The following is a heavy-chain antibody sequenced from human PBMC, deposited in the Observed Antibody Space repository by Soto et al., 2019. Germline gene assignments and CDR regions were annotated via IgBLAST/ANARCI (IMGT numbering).Heavy chain of an antibody. J-gene: IGHJ6*02. Sequence: ASVKVSCKASGVTFSIYGFSWVRQAPGQGPEWIGGIIPILTTPNYAQKFQGRVTIVADESTTTVYMELSSLKFEDTAVYYCATSVGIAPTGEDGMDVWGQGTSVTVSS. CDR1: GVTFSIYG. V-gene: IGHV1-69*13. D-gene: IGHD2-8*02. CDR2: IIPILTTP. CDR3: ATSVGIAPTGEDGMDV.